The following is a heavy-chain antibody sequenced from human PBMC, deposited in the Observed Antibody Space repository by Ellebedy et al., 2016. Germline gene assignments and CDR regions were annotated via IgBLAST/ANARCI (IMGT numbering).Heavy chain of an antibody. CDR1: GFTFSSYG. CDR2: ISYDGSNK. Sequence: GESLKISCAASGFTFSSYGMHWVRQAPGKGLEWVAVISYDGSNKYYADSVKGRFTISRDNSKNTLYLQMNSLRAEDTAVYYCANQPLGYCSGGSCYSGGYYYYYGMDVWGQGTTVTVSS. D-gene: IGHD2-15*01. V-gene: IGHV3-30*18. CDR3: ANQPLGYCSGGSCYSGGYYYYYGMDV. J-gene: IGHJ6*02.